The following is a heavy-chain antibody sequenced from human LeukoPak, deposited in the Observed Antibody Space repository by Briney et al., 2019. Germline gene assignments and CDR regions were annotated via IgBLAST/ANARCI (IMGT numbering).Heavy chain of an antibody. CDR2: ISGSGGST. CDR3: AKDDTGGYERPTVFDY. CDR1: GFTFSSYA. J-gene: IGHJ4*02. V-gene: IGHV3-23*01. Sequence: GGSLRLSCAAAGFTFSSYAMNWVRLAPGKGLEWVSSISGSGGSTHYADSVKGRFTISRDNSKNTLYLQMNSLRAEDTAIYYCAKDDTGGYERPTVFDYWGQGTLVTVSS. D-gene: IGHD3-22*01.